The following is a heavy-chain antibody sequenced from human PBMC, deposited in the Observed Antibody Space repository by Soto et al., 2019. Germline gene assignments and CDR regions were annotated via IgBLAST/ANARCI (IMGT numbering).Heavy chain of an antibody. J-gene: IGHJ4*01. V-gene: IGHV3-23*01. CDR1: GFQFDDYA. Sequence: GGSLRLSCAASGFQFDDYAMSWVRQAPGKGLEWVSAISGSGGSTYYADSVKGRFTISRDNSKNTLYLQMNSLRAEDTAVYYCAKETPHTGNFDYWGQEPWSPSPQ. D-gene: IGHD1-1*01. CDR2: ISGSGGST. CDR3: AKETPHTGNFDY.